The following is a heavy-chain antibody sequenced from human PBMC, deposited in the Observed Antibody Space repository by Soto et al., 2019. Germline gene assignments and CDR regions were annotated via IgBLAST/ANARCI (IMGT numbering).Heavy chain of an antibody. CDR3: VRQQYDFLVDP. CDR1: GFSFSTYN. V-gene: IGHV3-21*01. Sequence: GSLILSCAASGFSFSTYNMNWVRQAPGKGLEWVSSIGASSTHIYYADSVKGRFTISRDNGKSSLYLQMDSLRAEDTALYYCVRQQYDFLVDPWGQGTLVTVSS. D-gene: IGHD3-16*01. J-gene: IGHJ5*02. CDR2: IGASSTHI.